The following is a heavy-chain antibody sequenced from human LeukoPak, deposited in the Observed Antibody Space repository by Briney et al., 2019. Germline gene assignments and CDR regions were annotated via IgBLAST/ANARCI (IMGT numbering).Heavy chain of an antibody. J-gene: IGHJ4*02. CDR1: GFTFSSDG. V-gene: IGHV3-30*03. CDR3: ARGYGSGSNYNGG. D-gene: IGHD3-10*01. CDR2: ISYDGSNK. Sequence: PGGSLRLSCAASGFTFSSDGMHWVRQAPGKGLEWVAVISYDGSNKYYADSVKGRFTISRDNSKNTLYLQMNSLRAEDTAVYYCARGYGSGSNYNGGWGQGTLVTVSS.